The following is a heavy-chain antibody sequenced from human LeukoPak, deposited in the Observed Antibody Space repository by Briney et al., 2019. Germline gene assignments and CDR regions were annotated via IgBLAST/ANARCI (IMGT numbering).Heavy chain of an antibody. J-gene: IGHJ4*02. V-gene: IGHV4-59*01. CDR3: ARGSYGYGSIFGDY. CDR2: IYYTGST. D-gene: IGHD5-18*01. Sequence: SETLSLTCGVSGGAITNYYWNWIRQAPGKGLGWLGYIYYTGSTTYNPSVKSRITISLDTSKKQISLKLRSVTAADTAVYYCARGSYGYGSIFGDYWGQGTLVTVSS. CDR1: GGAITNYY.